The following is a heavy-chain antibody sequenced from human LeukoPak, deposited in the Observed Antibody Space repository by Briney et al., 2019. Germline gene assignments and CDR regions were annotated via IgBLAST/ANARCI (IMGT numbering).Heavy chain of an antibody. CDR1: GGSISSYY. J-gene: IGHJ5*02. V-gene: IGHV4-59*08. Sequence: TSETLSLTCTVSGGSISSYYWSWIRQPPGKGLEWIGYIYYSGSTNYNPSLKSRVTISVDTSKNQFSLKLSSVTAADTAVYYCARLNGDYGEDNWFDPWGQGTLVTVSS. D-gene: IGHD4-17*01. CDR3: ARLNGDYGEDNWFDP. CDR2: IYYSGST.